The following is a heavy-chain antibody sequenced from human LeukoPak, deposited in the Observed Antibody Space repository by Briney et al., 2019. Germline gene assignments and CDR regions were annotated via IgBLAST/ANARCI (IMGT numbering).Heavy chain of an antibody. CDR2: ISYDGSNK. D-gene: IGHD5-12*01. CDR3: AKDLSSGYDGPSDY. J-gene: IGHJ4*02. Sequence: GGSLRLSCAASGFTFSSYAMHWVRQAPGKGLEWVAVISYDGSNKYYADSVKGRFTISRDNSKNTLYLQMNSLRAEDTAVYYCAKDLSSGYDGPSDYWGQGTLVTVSS. CDR1: GFTFSSYA. V-gene: IGHV3-30*04.